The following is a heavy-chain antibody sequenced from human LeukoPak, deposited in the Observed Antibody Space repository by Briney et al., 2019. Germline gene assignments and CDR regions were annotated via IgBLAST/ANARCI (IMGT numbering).Heavy chain of an antibody. D-gene: IGHD6-19*01. J-gene: IGHJ4*02. Sequence: GGSLRLSCAASGFTFDDYAMHWVRQAPGKGLEWVSGISWNSGSIGYADSVKGRFTISRDNAKNSLYLQMNSLRAEDTALYYCAKDTLDGYSSGRYYFDYWGQGTLVTVSS. CDR2: ISWNSGSI. CDR3: AKDTLDGYSSGRYYFDY. V-gene: IGHV3-9*01. CDR1: GFTFDDYA.